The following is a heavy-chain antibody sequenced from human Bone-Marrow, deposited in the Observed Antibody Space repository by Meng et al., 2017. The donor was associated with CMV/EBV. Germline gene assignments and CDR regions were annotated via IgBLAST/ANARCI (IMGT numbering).Heavy chain of an antibody. J-gene: IGHJ4*02. V-gene: IGHV1-2*02. CDR2: INPNDGDT. D-gene: IGHD3-16*01. CDR3: ARAGGGNWGVYSAYDY. CDR1: YTFPAFF. Sequence: YTFPAFFLHWVRQGPGRGLEWLGSINPNDGDTHYARKFQGRVTMTRATSINTVYMDLNSLTSDDTATYYCARAGGGNWGVYSAYDYWGQGTLVTVSS.